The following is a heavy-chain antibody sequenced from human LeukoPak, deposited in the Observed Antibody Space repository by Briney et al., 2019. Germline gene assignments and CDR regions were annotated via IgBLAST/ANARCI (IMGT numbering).Heavy chain of an antibody. V-gene: IGHV4-38-2*01. CDR3: AKLNRHSSSWYAIGYYFDY. J-gene: IGHJ4*02. CDR2: IYHSGST. D-gene: IGHD6-13*01. Sequence: PSETLSLTCAVSGYSISSGYYWGWIRQPPGKGLEWIGSIYHSGSTYHNPSLKSRVTISVDTSKNQFSLKLSSVTAADTAVYYCAKLNRHSSSWYAIGYYFDYWGQGTLVTVSS. CDR1: GYSISSGYY.